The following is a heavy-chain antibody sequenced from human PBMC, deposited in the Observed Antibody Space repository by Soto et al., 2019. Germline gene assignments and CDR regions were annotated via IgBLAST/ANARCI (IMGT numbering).Heavy chain of an antibody. CDR3: ATLPPRIEVTVLPIPT. V-gene: IGHV4-61*05. CDR1: GGSISSSSYY. CDR2: IYHIGST. J-gene: IGHJ5*02. Sequence: SETLSLSCTVSGGSISSSSYYWGWVRQSPGKGLEWIGDIYHIGSTNYNPSLRGRVTISVDKSNNQFSLTLKYVTAADTAVYYCATLPPRIEVTVLPIPTWGQVTLGTVSS. D-gene: IGHD2-15*01.